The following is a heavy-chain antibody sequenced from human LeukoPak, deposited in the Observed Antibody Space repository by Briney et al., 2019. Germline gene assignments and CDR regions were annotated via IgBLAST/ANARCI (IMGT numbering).Heavy chain of an antibody. CDR3: AKERYSSSWYDY. CDR2: ISGSGGST. D-gene: IGHD6-13*01. Sequence: QAGGSLRLSCAASGFTFSSYGMSWVRQAPGKGLEWVSAISGSGGSTYYADSVKGRFTISRDNSKNTLYLQMNSLRAEDTAVYYCAKERYSSSWYDYWGQGTLVTVSS. J-gene: IGHJ4*02. V-gene: IGHV3-23*01. CDR1: GFTFSSYG.